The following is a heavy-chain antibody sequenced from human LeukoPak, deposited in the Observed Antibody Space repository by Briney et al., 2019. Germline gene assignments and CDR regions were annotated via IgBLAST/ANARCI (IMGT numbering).Heavy chain of an antibody. J-gene: IGHJ5*02. D-gene: IGHD1-26*01. Sequence: GGSLRLSCAASGFTFSNSWMSWVRQAPGKGLEWVGRIETKTDGGTTDYAAPVKCRFTISRDDSKNTLYLQMNSLETEDTAVYYCTADEWAWGQGTLVTVSS. CDR2: IETKTDGGTT. CDR3: TADEWA. V-gene: IGHV3-15*04. CDR1: GFTFSNSW.